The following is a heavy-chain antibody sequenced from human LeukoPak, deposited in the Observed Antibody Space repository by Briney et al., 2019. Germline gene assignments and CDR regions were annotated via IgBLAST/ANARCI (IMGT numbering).Heavy chain of an antibody. CDR2: IYYSGST. CDR3: ATHSASNPEYFQH. D-gene: IGHD1-14*01. Sequence: SETLSRTATVSGVTRNNYYWSWIRQPPGKGLEWIGYIYYSGSTNYSPSLKSRVTISVDTSKNRLSLKLSSVTAADTAVYSCATHSASNPEYFQHWGQRTPVT. V-gene: IGHV4-59*08. CDR1: GVTRNNYY. J-gene: IGHJ1*01.